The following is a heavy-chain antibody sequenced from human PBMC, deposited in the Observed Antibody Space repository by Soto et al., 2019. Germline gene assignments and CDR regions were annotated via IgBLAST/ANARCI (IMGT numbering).Heavy chain of an antibody. V-gene: IGHV4-59*01. CDR1: GGSISRYY. CDR2: IYYSGST. CDR3: ASFDSSGLLD. Sequence: ASETLSLTCTVSGGSISRYYWSWIRQPPGKGLEWIGYIYYSGSTNYNPSLKSRVTISVDTSKNQFSLKLSSVTAADTAVYYCASFDSSGLLDWGQGTLVTVSS. D-gene: IGHD3-22*01. J-gene: IGHJ4*02.